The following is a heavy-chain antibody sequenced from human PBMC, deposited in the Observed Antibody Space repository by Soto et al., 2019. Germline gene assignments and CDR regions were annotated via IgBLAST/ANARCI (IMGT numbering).Heavy chain of an antibody. CDR3: ARGAPVVNDY. V-gene: IGHV4-30-2*01. Sequence: QLQLQESGSGLVKPSQTLPLTCAVSGGSISSGGYSWSWIRQPPGKGLEWIGYIYHSGSTYYNPSLKSRVTIAVDRSKYQFSLKLCSLTAADTAVYYCARGAPVVNDYWGQGTLVTVAS. CDR2: IYHSGST. CDR1: GGSISSGGYS. D-gene: IGHD3-22*01. J-gene: IGHJ4*02.